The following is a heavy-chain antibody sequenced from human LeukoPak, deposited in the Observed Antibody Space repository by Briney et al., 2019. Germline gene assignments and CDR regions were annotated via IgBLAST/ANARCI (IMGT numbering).Heavy chain of an antibody. J-gene: IGHJ4*02. D-gene: IGHD3-22*01. CDR1: GYSFTSYW. V-gene: IGHV5-51*01. Sequence: GESLKISCKGSGYSFTSYWIGWVRQMPGKGLEWMGIIYPGDSDTRYSPSFQGQVTISADKSISTAYLQWSSLKASDTAIFYCARRAHYYDSSGSADLDYWGQGTLVTVSS. CDR2: IYPGDSDT. CDR3: ARRAHYYDSSGSADLDY.